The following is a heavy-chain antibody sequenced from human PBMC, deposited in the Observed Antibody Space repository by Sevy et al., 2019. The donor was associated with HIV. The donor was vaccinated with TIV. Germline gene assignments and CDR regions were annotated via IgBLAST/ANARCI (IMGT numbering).Heavy chain of an antibody. J-gene: IGHJ4*02. D-gene: IGHD4-17*01. CDR2: SSYEESNR. Sequence: GGSLRLSCATSGFTFNTYTMHWVRQAPGKGLEWVAVSSYEESNRYYADSVKGRFTISRDNSKSTLSLQMNSLRAEDTAVYYCARDLEFYDYGDYGPAFMPDYWGQGTLVTVSS. CDR3: ARDLEFYDYGDYGPAFMPDY. V-gene: IGHV3-30-3*01. CDR1: GFTFNTYT.